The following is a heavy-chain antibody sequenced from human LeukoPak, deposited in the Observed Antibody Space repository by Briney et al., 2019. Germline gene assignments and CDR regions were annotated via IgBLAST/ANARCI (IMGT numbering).Heavy chain of an antibody. CDR2: ISAYSGKT. J-gene: IGHJ4*02. V-gene: IGHV1-18*04. Sequence: ASVKVSCKPPGYTFTNYGITWVRQAPGHGLEWMGWISAYSGKTDYAQKFQGRVTMTTDTSTSTAYMEVRSLRSDDTAVYYCARTCKGNSCYVIYWGQGTLVTVSS. D-gene: IGHD5-12*01. CDR3: ARTCKGNSCYVIY. CDR1: GYTFTNYG.